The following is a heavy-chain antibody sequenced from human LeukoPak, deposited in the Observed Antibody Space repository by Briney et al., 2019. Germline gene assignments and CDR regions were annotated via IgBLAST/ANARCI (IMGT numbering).Heavy chain of an antibody. J-gene: IGHJ4*02. CDR1: GFIFGDYG. Sequence: QPGRSLRLSCTGSGFIFGDYGLSWVRQAPGKGLEWVGFIRGKAYGGTTQYAASVKGRFTISRDDSKNTLYLQMNSLKTEDTAVYYCTTDKDYYGSGSFSYYFDYWGQGTLVTVSS. D-gene: IGHD3-10*01. CDR2: IRGKAYGGTT. V-gene: IGHV3-49*04. CDR3: TTDKDYYGSGSFSYYFDY.